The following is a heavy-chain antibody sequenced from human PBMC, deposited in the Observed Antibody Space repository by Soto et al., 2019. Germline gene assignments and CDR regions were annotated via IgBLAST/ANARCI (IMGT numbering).Heavy chain of an antibody. CDR3: ARATLVGDAFDI. CDR2: IYYSGST. CDR1: GGSIIIYY. J-gene: IGHJ3*02. V-gene: IGHV4-59*01. Sequence: SXTLSLACTVSGGSIIIYYWGWIRQPPGKGLEWIGYIYYSGSTNYNPSLKSRVTISVDTSKNQFSLKLSSVTAADTAVYYCARATLVGDAFDIWGQGTMVTVSS.